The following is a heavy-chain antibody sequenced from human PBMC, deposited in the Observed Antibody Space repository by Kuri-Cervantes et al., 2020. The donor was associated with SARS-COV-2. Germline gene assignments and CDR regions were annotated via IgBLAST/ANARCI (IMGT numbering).Heavy chain of an antibody. CDR2: INAGNGNT. V-gene: IGHV1-3*01. CDR3: ERDTYCSSTSCYRGGMDV. Sequence: ASVKLSCKAAGYTFTSYAMHWVRQAPGQRLEWMGWINAGNGNTKYSQKFQGRVTITRDTSASTAYMELSSLRSEDTAVYYCERDTYCSSTSCYRGGMDVWGQGTTVTVSS. J-gene: IGHJ6*02. D-gene: IGHD2-2*02. CDR1: GYTFTSYA.